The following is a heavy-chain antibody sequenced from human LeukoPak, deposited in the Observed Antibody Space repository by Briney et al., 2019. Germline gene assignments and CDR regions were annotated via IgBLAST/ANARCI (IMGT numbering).Heavy chain of an antibody. CDR1: GFTFSSYA. J-gene: IGHJ4*02. CDR3: AKVRQGGGTYYTGGGLDS. D-gene: IGHD1-26*01. V-gene: IGHV3-30-3*01. Sequence: GGSLRLSCAASGFTFSSYAMHWVRQAPGKGLEWVAVISYDGSNKYYADSVRGRFTISRDNSKNTLYLQMNSLRDEDAAVYYCAKVRQGGGTYYTGGGLDSWGQGTLVTVSS. CDR2: ISYDGSNK.